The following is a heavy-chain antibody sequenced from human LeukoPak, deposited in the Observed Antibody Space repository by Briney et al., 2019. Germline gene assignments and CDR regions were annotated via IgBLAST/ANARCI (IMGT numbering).Heavy chain of an antibody. CDR1: GYTFTGYF. J-gene: IGHJ6*03. CDR2: INPNSGGT. D-gene: IGHD5-18*01. CDR3: ARGATGYSSYYYMDV. Sequence: ASVNVSCKASGYTFTGYFIHWVRQAPGQGLECMGWINPNSGGTNYAQKFQGRVTMTRDTSISTAYMELSRLRSDDTALYYCARGATGYSSYYYMDVWAKGTTVTVSS. V-gene: IGHV1-2*02.